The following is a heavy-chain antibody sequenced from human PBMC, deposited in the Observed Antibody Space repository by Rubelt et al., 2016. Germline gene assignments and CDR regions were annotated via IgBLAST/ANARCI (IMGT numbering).Heavy chain of an antibody. CDR2: VWYDGSHQ. D-gene: IGHD3-10*01. V-gene: IGHV3-33*01. Sequence: LWGRGGGVVQPGRSLRLSCAPSGFTFSSHGMHWVRQAPGKGLEWVAVVWYDGSHQYYGDSVKGRCTISRDNSKKTLYLQMNSQRAEDTAVYYCARDLWLGENRFFDYWGQGTLVTVSS. CDR1: GFTFSSHG. CDR3: ARDLWLGENRFFDY. J-gene: IGHJ4*02.